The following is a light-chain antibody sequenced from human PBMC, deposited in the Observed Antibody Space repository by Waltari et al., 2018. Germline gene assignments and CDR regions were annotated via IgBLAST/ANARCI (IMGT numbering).Light chain of an antibody. CDR2: AAS. J-gene: IGKJ3*01. V-gene: IGKV1-39*01. CDR1: QSISSY. CDR3: QQSYSTPV. Sequence: DIQMTQSPSSLSASVGDRVTITCRASQSISSYLNWYQQNPGKAPKLLIYAASSLQSGVPSRFSGSGSGTDFTLTISSLQPEDFATYYCQQSYSTPVFGPGTKVDIK.